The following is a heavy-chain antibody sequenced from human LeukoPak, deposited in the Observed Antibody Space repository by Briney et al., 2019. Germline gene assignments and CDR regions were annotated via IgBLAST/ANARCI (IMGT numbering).Heavy chain of an antibody. J-gene: IGHJ4*02. CDR2: IWYDGSNK. D-gene: IGHD1-26*01. V-gene: IGHV3-33*01. CDR1: GFTFSSYG. Sequence: GRSLRLSCAASGFTFSSYGMHWVRQAPGKGLEWVAVIWYDGSNKYYADSVKGRFTISRDNSKSTLYLQMNSLRAEDTAVYYCARERVGAIDYWGQGTLVTVSS. CDR3: ARERVGAIDY.